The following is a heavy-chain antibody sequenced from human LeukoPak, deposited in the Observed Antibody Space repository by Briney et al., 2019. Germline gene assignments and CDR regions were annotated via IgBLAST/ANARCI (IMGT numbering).Heavy chain of an antibody. Sequence: PGGSLRLSCAASGFTFSDYYMSWIRQAPGKGLEWIAYIHSSGSTSYNPSLKSRVTISVDTSKNEFSLKLTSVNAADTAVYYCARDRPGGSSLDYWGQGILVTVSS. J-gene: IGHJ4*02. CDR2: IHSSGST. CDR1: GFTFSDYY. CDR3: ARDRPGGSSLDY. D-gene: IGHD6-13*01. V-gene: IGHV4-59*01.